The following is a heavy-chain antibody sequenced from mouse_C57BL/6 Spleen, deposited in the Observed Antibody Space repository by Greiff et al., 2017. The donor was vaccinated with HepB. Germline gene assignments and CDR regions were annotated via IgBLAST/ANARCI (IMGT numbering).Heavy chain of an antibody. V-gene: IGHV1-80*01. J-gene: IGHJ2*01. CDR2: IYPGDGDT. D-gene: IGHD2-5*01. CDR3: ARREGYYSNQPFDY. Sequence: QVQLQQSGAELVKPGASVKISCKASGYAFSSYWMNWVKQRPGKGLEWIGQIYPGDGDTNYNGKFKGKATLTADKSSSTAYMQLSSLTSEDSAVYFCARREGYYSNQPFDYWGQGTTLTVSS. CDR1: GYAFSSYW.